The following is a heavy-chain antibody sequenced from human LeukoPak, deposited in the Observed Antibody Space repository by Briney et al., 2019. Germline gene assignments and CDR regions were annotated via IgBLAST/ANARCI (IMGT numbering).Heavy chain of an antibody. J-gene: IGHJ4*02. V-gene: IGHV3-21*01. CDR1: GFPFSSYS. D-gene: IGHD5-18*01. Sequence: GGSLILSCAASGFPFSSYSMNWVRPAPGKGLEWVSSISSSSSYIYYADSVKGRFTISRDNAKNSLYLQMNSLRAEDTAVYYCAREPYSYPHYFDYWGQGTLVTVSS. CDR3: AREPYSYPHYFDY. CDR2: ISSSSSYI.